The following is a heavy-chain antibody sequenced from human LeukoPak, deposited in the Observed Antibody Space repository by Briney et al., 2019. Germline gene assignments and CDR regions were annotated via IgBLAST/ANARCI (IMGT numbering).Heavy chain of an antibody. J-gene: IGHJ5*02. CDR3: AREEKVYSNYNWFDP. D-gene: IGHD4-11*01. CDR1: GYSFTDYS. V-gene: IGHV1-2*02. CDR2: INPNSGGT. Sequence: GASVKVSCKASGYSFTDYSMHWVRQAPGQGLEWMGWINPNSGGTDYAQEFRGRVTMTRDTSISTAYMELSRLRSDDTAVYYCAREEKVYSNYNWFDPWGQGTLVTVSS.